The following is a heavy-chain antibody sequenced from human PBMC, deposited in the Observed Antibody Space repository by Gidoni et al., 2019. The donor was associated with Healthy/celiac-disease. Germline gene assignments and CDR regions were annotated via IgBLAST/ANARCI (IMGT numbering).Heavy chain of an antibody. CDR3: ARDWLGSSSWYLEDY. D-gene: IGHD6-13*01. CDR1: GFTFSSYG. V-gene: IGHV3-33*01. J-gene: IGHJ4*02. CDR2: IWYDGSNK. Sequence: QVQLVESGGGVVQPGRSLSLSCAASGFTFSSYGMHWVRQAPGKGLEWVAVIWYDGSNKYYADSVKGRFTISRDNSKNTLYLQMNSLRAEDTAVYYCARDWLGSSSWYLEDYWGQGTLVTVSS.